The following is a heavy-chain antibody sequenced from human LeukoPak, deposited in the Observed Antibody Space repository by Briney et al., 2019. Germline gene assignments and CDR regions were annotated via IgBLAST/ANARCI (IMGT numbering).Heavy chain of an antibody. V-gene: IGHV3-7*01. J-gene: IGHJ4*02. Sequence: GGSLRPSCAPSSGSTFSRFWRTWVRQAPGRGLEWVANIKADGSEKNYVDSVKGRFTISRDNAKKSLYLQMSSLRPDDTAVYYCVSGHYNDYKGQGTLVTVSS. CDR2: IKADGSEK. CDR3: VSGHYNDY. CDR1: GSTFSRFW.